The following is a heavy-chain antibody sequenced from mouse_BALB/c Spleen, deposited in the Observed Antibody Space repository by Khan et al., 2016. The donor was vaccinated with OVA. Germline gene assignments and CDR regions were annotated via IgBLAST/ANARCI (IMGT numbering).Heavy chain of an antibody. D-gene: IGHD1-1*01. CDR2: IKYSGIT. V-gene: IGHV3-2*02. CDR3: ARSGTISTVVITDFDY. J-gene: IGHJ2*01. CDR1: GYSITSDFA. Sequence: VQLKQSGPGLVKPSQSLSLTCTVTGYSITSDFAWNWIRQFPGNKLEWMGYIKYSGITSYNPSPKSRFSITRNTSKNQFFLQLSSVTTEDTATYYWARSGTISTVVITDFDYWGQGTTLTVSS.